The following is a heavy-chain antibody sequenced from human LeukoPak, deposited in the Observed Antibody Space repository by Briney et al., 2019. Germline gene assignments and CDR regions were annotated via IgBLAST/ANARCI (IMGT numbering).Heavy chain of an antibody. Sequence: GGSLRLSCAASGFTFSSYGMHWVRQAPGKGLEWVAVISYDGSNKYYADSVKGRFTISRDSSKNTLYLQMNSLRAEDTAVYYCAKDRSSGWPEYFQHWGQGTLVTVSS. CDR3: AKDRSSGWPEYFQH. CDR2: ISYDGSNK. D-gene: IGHD6-19*01. V-gene: IGHV3-30*18. J-gene: IGHJ1*01. CDR1: GFTFSSYG.